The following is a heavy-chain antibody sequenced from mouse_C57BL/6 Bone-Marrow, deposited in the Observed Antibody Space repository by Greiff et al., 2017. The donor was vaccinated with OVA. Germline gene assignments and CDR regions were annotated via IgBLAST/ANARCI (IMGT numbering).Heavy chain of an antibody. CDR1: GYTFTSYG. V-gene: IGHV1-69*01. CDR2: IDPSDSYT. Sequence: QVQLQQPGAELVMPGASVKLSCKASGYTFTSYGMHWVSQRPGKGLEWIGEIDPSDSYTNYNQKFKGKSTLTVDKSSSTAYIQLSSLTSEDSAVYYCARGPDWVQGTSVTVSS. CDR3: ARGPD. J-gene: IGHJ4*01.